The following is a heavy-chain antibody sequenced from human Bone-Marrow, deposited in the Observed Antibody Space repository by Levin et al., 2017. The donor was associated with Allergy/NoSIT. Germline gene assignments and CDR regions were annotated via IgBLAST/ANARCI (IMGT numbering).Heavy chain of an antibody. J-gene: IGHJ4*02. V-gene: IGHV3-74*01. CDR1: GFTFSSFW. Sequence: LSLTCAASGFTFSSFWMHWVRQAPGKGLVWVARINTDGSSITYADSVKGRFTISRDNAKNTLYLQMNSLKAEDTALYYCARDIVGATPYWGRGTLVTVSS. D-gene: IGHD1-26*01. CDR3: ARDIVGATPY. CDR2: INTDGSSI.